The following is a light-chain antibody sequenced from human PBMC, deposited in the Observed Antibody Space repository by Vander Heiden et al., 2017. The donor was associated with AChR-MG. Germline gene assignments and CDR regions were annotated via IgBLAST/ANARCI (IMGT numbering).Light chain of an antibody. CDR1: KLGDKY. Sequence: SYELTQPPSVSVSPGQTGSITCSGDKLGDKYACWYQQKPGQSPVLVIYQDSKRPSGIPERFAGSNSGNTATLTISGTQAMDEADYYGQAWDSSTVVFGGGTKLTVL. J-gene: IGLJ2*01. CDR3: QAWDSSTVV. CDR2: QDS. V-gene: IGLV3-1*01.